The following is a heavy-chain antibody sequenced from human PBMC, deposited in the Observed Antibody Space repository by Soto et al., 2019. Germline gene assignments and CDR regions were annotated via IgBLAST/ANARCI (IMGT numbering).Heavy chain of an antibody. CDR2: IYSGGST. CDR3: AREDRNYDYYAVDV. V-gene: IGHV3-53*01. Sequence: PRLSCAASGFTVSSSYMSWVRQAPGKGLEWVSVIYSGGSTYDADSVKGRVTISRDNSKNTLYLQMNSLRAEDTAVYYCAREDRNYDYYAVDVWGQGTTVTVSS. D-gene: IGHD3-16*02. CDR1: GFTVSSSY. J-gene: IGHJ6*02.